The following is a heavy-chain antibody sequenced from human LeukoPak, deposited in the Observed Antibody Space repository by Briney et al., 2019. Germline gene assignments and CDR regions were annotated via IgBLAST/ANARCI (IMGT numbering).Heavy chain of an antibody. Sequence: PGRSLRLSCAASGFTFSSYAKHWVRQAPGKGLEWVSSISSSSSYIYYADSVKGRFTISRDNAKNSLYLQMNSLRAEDTAVYYCARGGDMGYYWGQGTLVTVSS. CDR1: GFTFSSYA. J-gene: IGHJ4*02. CDR2: ISSSSSYI. CDR3: ARGGDMGYY. D-gene: IGHD3-16*01. V-gene: IGHV3-21*01.